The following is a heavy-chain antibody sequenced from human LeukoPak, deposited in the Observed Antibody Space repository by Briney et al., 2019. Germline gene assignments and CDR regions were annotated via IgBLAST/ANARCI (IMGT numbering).Heavy chain of an antibody. CDR2: IIPILGIA. J-gene: IGHJ4*02. CDR3: ARSYYDILTGFKHFDY. D-gene: IGHD3-9*01. CDR1: GGTFSSYA. Sequence: PVKVSCKASGGTFSSYAISWVRQAPGQGLEWMGRIIPILGIANYAQKFQGRVTITRDTSASTAYMELSSLRSEDTAVYYCARSYYDILTGFKHFDYWGQGTLVTVSS. V-gene: IGHV1-69*04.